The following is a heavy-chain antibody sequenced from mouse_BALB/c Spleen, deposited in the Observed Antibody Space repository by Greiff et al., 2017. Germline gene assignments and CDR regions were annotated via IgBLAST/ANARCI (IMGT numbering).Heavy chain of an antibody. Sequence: VQLQQSGTVLARPGASVKMSCKASGFSFTSYWMHWVKQRPGQGLEWIGAIYPGNSDTSYNQKFKGKAKLTAVTSASTVYMELSSLTNEDSAVYYGTRFRYDAGYFDYWGQGTTLTVSS. J-gene: IGHJ2*01. CDR1: GFSFTSYW. D-gene: IGHD2-14*01. CDR2: IYPGNSDT. CDR3: TRFRYDAGYFDY. V-gene: IGHV1-5*01.